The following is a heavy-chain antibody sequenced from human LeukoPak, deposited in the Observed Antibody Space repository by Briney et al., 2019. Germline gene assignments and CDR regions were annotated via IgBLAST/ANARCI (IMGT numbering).Heavy chain of an antibody. CDR1: GFTFSSYG. J-gene: IGHJ4*02. Sequence: GGSLRLSCAASGFTFSSYGMSWVRQAPGKGLEWVSAISGSGGSTYYADSVKGRFTISRDNSKNTLYLQMNSLRAEDTAVYYCAKHSDYYDSSGYYHYWGQGTLVTVSS. D-gene: IGHD3-22*01. V-gene: IGHV3-23*01. CDR2: ISGSGGST. CDR3: AKHSDYYDSSGYYHY.